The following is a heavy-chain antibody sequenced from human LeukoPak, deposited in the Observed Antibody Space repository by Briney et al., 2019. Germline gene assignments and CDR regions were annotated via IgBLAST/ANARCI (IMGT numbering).Heavy chain of an antibody. D-gene: IGHD5-18*01. V-gene: IGHV1-69*13. CDR3: ARDANYGYSYDYYYYGMDV. Sequence: SVKVSCKASGGTFSSYAISWVRQAPGQGLEWMGGIIPIFGTANYAQKFQGRVTITADESTSTAYMELSSLRSEDTAVYYCARDANYGYSYDYYYYGMDVGGQGTTVTVSS. CDR1: GGTFSSYA. CDR2: IIPIFGTA. J-gene: IGHJ6*02.